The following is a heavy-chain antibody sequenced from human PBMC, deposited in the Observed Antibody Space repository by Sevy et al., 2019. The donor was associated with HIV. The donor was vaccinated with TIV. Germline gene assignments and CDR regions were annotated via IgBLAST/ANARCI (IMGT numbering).Heavy chain of an antibody. CDR2: ISSSSSYI. J-gene: IGHJ6*02. D-gene: IGHD2-2*01. V-gene: IGHV3-21*01. Sequence: GGSLRLSCAASGFTFSSYSMNWVRQAPGKGLEWVSSISSSSSYIYYADSVKGRFTLSRDNSKNSLYLQMNSLRAEDTAVYYCARDVDCSSTSCYAGGYYYYGMDVWGQGTTVTVSS. CDR3: ARDVDCSSTSCYAGGYYYYGMDV. CDR1: GFTFSSYS.